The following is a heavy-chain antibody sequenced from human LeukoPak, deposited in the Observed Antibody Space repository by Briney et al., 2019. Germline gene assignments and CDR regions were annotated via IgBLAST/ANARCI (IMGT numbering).Heavy chain of an antibody. CDR2: IYTSGST. V-gene: IGHV4-61*02. J-gene: IGHJ4*02. CDR3: ARDDVDTPTFDY. Sequence: ASETLSLTCTVSGGSVSSGSYYWSWIRQPAGKGLEWIGRIYTSGSTDYNPSLKSRVTISVDTSKNQFSLKLDSVTAADTAVYYCARDDVDTPTFDYWGPGMLVAVSS. D-gene: IGHD5-18*01. CDR1: GGSVSSGSYY.